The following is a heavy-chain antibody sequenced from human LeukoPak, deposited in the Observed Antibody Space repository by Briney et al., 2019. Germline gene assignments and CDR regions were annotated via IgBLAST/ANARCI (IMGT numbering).Heavy chain of an antibody. D-gene: IGHD3-3*01. J-gene: IGHJ4*02. Sequence: GGSLRLSCAASGFTFSSYAMSWVRQAPGKGLEWVSAFSGSGGSTYYADSVKGRFTISRDNSKNTLYLQMNSLRAEDTAVYYCAKVAGYDFWSGYCSDYWGQGTLVTVSS. V-gene: IGHV3-23*01. CDR1: GFTFSSYA. CDR2: FSGSGGST. CDR3: AKVAGYDFWSGYCSDY.